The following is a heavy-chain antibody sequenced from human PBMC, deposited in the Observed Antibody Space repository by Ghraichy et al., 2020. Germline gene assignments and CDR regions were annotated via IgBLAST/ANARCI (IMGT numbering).Heavy chain of an antibody. V-gene: IGHV4-31*03. J-gene: IGHJ6*02. Sequence: SETLSLTCTVSGGSISSGGFHWSWVRQHPGKGLELIGGFFSSGNTYYSPSLKSRLIISVDTSTNQLSLKMSSVTAADTAVYYCARGLGYCSGGRCYSYHGMDVWGQGATVTVSS. D-gene: IGHD2-15*01. CDR1: GGSISSGGFH. CDR2: FFSSGNT. CDR3: ARGLGYCSGGRCYSYHGMDV.